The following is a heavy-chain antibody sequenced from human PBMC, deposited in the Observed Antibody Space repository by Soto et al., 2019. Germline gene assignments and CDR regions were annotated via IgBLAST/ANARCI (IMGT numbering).Heavy chain of an antibody. CDR3: ARDPGYCSGGSCYTYYYGMDV. Sequence: ASVKVSCKDSGYTLTGYYMHWVRQAPGQGLEWMGWINPNSGGTNYAQKFQGRVTMTRDTSISTAYMELSRLRSDDTAVYYCARDPGYCSGGSCYTYYYGMDVWGQGTTVTVSS. CDR1: GYTLTGYY. V-gene: IGHV1-2*02. J-gene: IGHJ6*02. CDR2: INPNSGGT. D-gene: IGHD2-15*01.